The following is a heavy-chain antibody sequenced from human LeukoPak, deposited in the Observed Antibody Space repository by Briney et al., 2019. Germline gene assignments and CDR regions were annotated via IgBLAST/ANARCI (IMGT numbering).Heavy chain of an antibody. CDR2: IRYDGSNK. V-gene: IGHV3-30*02. CDR3: ARWAEQLERRGPHYYSYMDV. D-gene: IGHD1-1*01. J-gene: IGHJ6*03. Sequence: GGSLRLSCAASGFTFSSYGMHWVRQAPGKGLEWVAFIRYDGSNKYYAESVKGRFTISRDNSKNTLYLQMNSLRADDTGVYYCARWAEQLERRGPHYYSYMDVWGKGTTVTISS. CDR1: GFTFSSYG.